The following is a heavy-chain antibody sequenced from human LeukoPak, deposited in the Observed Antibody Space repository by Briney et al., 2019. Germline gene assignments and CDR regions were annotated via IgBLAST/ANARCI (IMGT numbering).Heavy chain of an antibody. CDR2: INAGNGNT. CDR3: ARGGGISDDYYYYMDV. D-gene: IGHD1-26*01. Sequence: ASVKVSCKASGYTFTSYAMHWVRQAPGQRLEWMGWINAGNGNTKYSQEFQGRVTITRDTSASTAYMELSSLRSEDMAVYYCARGGGISDDYYYYMDVWGKGTTVTVSS. J-gene: IGHJ6*03. V-gene: IGHV1-3*03. CDR1: GYTFTSYA.